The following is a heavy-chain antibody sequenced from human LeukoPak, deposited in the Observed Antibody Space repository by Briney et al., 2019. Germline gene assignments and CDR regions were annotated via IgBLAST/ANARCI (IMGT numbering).Heavy chain of an antibody. CDR1: GFTFSSYG. Sequence: GGSLRLSCAASGFTFSSYGMHWVRQAPGKGLEWVAFIRYDGSNKYYAESVKGRFTISRDNSKNTLYLQMNSLRAEGTAVYYCAKDQSGDYGFDYWGQGTLVTVSP. D-gene: IGHD4-17*01. CDR2: IRYDGSNK. J-gene: IGHJ4*02. V-gene: IGHV3-30*02. CDR3: AKDQSGDYGFDY.